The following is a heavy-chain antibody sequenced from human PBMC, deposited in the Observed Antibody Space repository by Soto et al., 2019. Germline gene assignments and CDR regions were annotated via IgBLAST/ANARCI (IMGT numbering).Heavy chain of an antibody. Sequence: LRLSCAVSADSEFSFSDQYMDWVRQAPGKGLEWVGRSRNRVNNLSTAYAASVQGRFTISRDESKNTVYLQMHSLKTDDTAVYYCSRVDPSDKSPEYWGKGTPVTVSP. CDR1: ADSEFSFSDQY. CDR3: SRVDPSDKSPEY. CDR2: SRNRVNNLST. D-gene: IGHD2-21*01. J-gene: IGHJ4*02. V-gene: IGHV3-72*01.